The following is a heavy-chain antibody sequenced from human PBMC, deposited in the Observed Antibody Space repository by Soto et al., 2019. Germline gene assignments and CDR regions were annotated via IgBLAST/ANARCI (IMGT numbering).Heavy chain of an antibody. CDR2: ISSSSSTI. J-gene: IGHJ4*02. V-gene: IGHV3-48*01. CDR1: GFTFSSYS. D-gene: IGHD5-18*01. CDR3: ARDLLVDTAMVCGC. Sequence: EVQLVESGGGLVQPGGSLRLSCAASGFTFSSYSMNWVRQAPGKGLEWVSYISSSSSTIYYADSVKGRFTISRDNAKNSLYLQMNSLRAEDTAVYYCARDLLVDTAMVCGCWGQGTLVTVSS.